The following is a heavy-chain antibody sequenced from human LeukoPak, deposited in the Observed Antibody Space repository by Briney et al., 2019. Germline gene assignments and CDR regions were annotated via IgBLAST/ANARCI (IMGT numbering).Heavy chain of an antibody. J-gene: IGHJ4*02. CDR3: ARGIDSGWSLFDY. CDR2: INPNSGGT. CDR1: GYTFTGYY. V-gene: IGHV1-2*02. Sequence: VASVEVSCKASGYTFTGYYMHLVRQAPGQGLEWMGWINPNSGGTNYAQKFQGRVTMTRGTSISTAYMELSRLRSDDTAVYYCARGIDSGWSLFDYWGQGTLVTVSS. D-gene: IGHD6-19*01.